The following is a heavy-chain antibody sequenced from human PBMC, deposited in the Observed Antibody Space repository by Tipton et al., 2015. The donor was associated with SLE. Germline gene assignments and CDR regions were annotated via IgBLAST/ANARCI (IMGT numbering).Heavy chain of an antibody. V-gene: IGHV4-39*07. J-gene: IGHJ4*02. Sequence: TLSLTCTVSGDSISSSSYYWAWIRQPPGKGLEWTGTIYNSGSTQYNPSLKSRLTISIDTSKNQLSLQLTSVTAADTAVYYCARGSVVADDFWGQGTLVTVSS. CDR1: GDSISSSSYY. D-gene: IGHD2-15*01. CDR2: IYNSGST. CDR3: ARGSVVADDF.